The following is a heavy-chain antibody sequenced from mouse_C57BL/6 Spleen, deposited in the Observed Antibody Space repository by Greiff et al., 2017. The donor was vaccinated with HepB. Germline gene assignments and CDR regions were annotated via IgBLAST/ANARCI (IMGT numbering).Heavy chain of an antibody. J-gene: IGHJ2*01. D-gene: IGHD2-5*01. CDR1: GYTFTSYW. CDR2: IDPNSGGT. Sequence: QVHVKQSGAELVKPGASVKLSCKASGYTFTSYWMHWVKQRPGRGLEWIGRIDPNSGGTKYNEKFKSKATLTVDKPSSTAYMQLSSLTSEDSAVYYCAREGLVTYYSNDDGDYWGQGTTLTVSS. V-gene: IGHV1-72*01. CDR3: AREGLVTYYSNDDGDY.